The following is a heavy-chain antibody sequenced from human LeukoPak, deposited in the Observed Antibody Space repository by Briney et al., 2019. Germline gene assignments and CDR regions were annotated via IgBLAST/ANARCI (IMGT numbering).Heavy chain of an antibody. CDR2: ISWNSGSI. J-gene: IGHJ4*02. Sequence: GGSLRLSCAGSGFIFNNYAMHWVRQAPGKGLEWVSGISWNSGSINYADSVKGRFTISRDNAKNSLYLQMNSLRPEDTALYYCAKDISVAAAEGGDFDYLGQGTLVTVSS. CDR1: GFIFNNYA. V-gene: IGHV3-9*01. D-gene: IGHD6-13*01. CDR3: AKDISVAAAEGGDFDY.